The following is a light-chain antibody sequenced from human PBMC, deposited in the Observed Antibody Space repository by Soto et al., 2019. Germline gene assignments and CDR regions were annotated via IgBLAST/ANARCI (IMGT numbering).Light chain of an antibody. V-gene: IGLV1-40*01. CDR2: ANS. Sequence: QAVVTQPPSVSGAPGQRVTISCTGSSSNIGAGYDVHWYQQFPGTAPKLLIYANSNRPSGVPDRFSGSNSGTSASLSIAGLQAEDEADYYCQSYDINLSGYVFGIGTKLTVL. J-gene: IGLJ1*01. CDR3: QSYDINLSGYV. CDR1: SSNIGAGYD.